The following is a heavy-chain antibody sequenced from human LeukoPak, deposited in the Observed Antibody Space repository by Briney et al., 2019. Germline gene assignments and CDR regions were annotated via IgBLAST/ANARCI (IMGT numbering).Heavy chain of an antibody. CDR3: ASWAGNTQSDSWSGPFDY. V-gene: IGHV3-23*01. Sequence: PGGSLLLSCAASGFTFISNAMSWVRQAPGKELEWVSVISGSGGSKYYADSVKGRFTISRDNAKNSLYLQMSSLRVEDTAVYYCASWAGNTQSDSWSGPFDYWGQGSLVTVSS. D-gene: IGHD3-3*01. CDR1: GFTFISNA. J-gene: IGHJ4*02. CDR2: ISGSGGSK.